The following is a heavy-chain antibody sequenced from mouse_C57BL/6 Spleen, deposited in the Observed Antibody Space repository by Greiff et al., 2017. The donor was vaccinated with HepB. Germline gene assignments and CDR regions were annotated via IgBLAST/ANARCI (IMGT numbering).Heavy chain of an antibody. J-gene: IGHJ1*03. Sequence: EVHLVESGGGLVQPGGSMKLSCVASGFTFSNYWMNWVRQSPEKGLEWVAQIRLKSDNYATHYAESVKGRFTISRDDSKSSVYLQMNNLRAEDTGIYYCTGNSNYVWYFDVWGTGTTVTVSS. CDR1: GFTFSNYW. CDR3: TGNSNYVWYFDV. D-gene: IGHD2-5*01. CDR2: IRLKSDNYAT. V-gene: IGHV6-3*01.